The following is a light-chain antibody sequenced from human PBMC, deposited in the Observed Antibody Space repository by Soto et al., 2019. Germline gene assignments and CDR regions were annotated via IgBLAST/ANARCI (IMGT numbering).Light chain of an antibody. V-gene: IGLV3-21*04. CDR2: YNS. CDR3: QMWDSYSDHHV. Sequence: SYVVTQPPSVSVAPGKTASITCEGNNIGDKTVHWFQQRPGQAPLLVMYYNSDRPSGIPERFSGSNSGNTATLTISRVEAGDEADYFCQMWDSYSDHHVFGGGTKLTVL. J-gene: IGLJ2*01. CDR1: NIGDKT.